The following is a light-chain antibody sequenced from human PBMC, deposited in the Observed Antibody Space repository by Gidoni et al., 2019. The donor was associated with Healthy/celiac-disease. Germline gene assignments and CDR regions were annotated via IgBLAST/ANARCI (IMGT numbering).Light chain of an antibody. Sequence: GDRVTITCRASQSISSWLAWYQQKPGKAPKLLIYDASSLESGVPPRFSGSGSGTEFTLTISRLQPDDFAPYFCQQYKISSGAFGQGPKLEIK. CDR2: DAS. CDR1: QSISSW. J-gene: IGKJ1*01. V-gene: IGKV1-5*01. CDR3: QQYKISSGA.